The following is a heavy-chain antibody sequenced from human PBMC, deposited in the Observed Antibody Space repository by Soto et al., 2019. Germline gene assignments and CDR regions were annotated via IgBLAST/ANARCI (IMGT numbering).Heavy chain of an antibody. V-gene: IGHV3-30*02. CDR1: GFTFSSYG. Sequence: PGGSLRLSCAASGFTFSSYGMHWVRQAPGKGLEWVAVIWYDGSNKYYADSVKGRFTISRDNSKNTLYLQMSSLRSEDTAVYYCAYSSSDPYYFDYWGQGTLVTVSS. D-gene: IGHD6-6*01. CDR3: AYSSSDPYYFDY. CDR2: IWYDGSNK. J-gene: IGHJ4*02.